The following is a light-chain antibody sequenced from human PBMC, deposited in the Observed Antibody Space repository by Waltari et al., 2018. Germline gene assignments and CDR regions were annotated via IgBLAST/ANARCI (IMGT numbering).Light chain of an antibody. CDR3: SSYTSSSTSYV. CDR2: DVS. CDR1: SSDVGGYNY. J-gene: IGLJ1*01. V-gene: IGLV2-14*01. Sequence: QSALTQPASVSGSPGQSITISCTGTSSDVGGYNYVSWYQQHPGKAPKLMIYDVSKRPSGVSNRFSGSKSGNPASLTISGLHAEDEADYYCSSYTSSSTSYVFGTGTKVTVL.